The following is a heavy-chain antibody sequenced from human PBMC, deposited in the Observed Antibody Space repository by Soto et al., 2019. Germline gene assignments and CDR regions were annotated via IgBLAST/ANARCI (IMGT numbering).Heavy chain of an antibody. CDR2: ISHTDRLT. CDR1: GFTFSYYE. CDR3: ARDTGRASADL. D-gene: IGHD6-13*01. J-gene: IGHJ5*02. Sequence: EVQLAESGGDLVQPGGSLRLSCVGSGFTFSYYEMNWVRQPPGKGLERVAFISHTDRLTHYPDSVKGRFTISRDNAQNSLYLEMTSLRVEDTGVYYCARDTGRASADLWGQGTLVTVSS. V-gene: IGHV3-48*03.